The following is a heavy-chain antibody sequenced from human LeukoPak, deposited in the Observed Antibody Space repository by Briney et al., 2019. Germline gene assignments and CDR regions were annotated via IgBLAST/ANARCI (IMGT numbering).Heavy chain of an antibody. V-gene: IGHV4-61*01. CDR3: ARRKAVRPRDYYFDY. CDR2: VYYSGST. CDR1: DASVSSDNYY. J-gene: IGHJ4*02. Sequence: SETLSLTCTVSDASVSSDNYYWSWIRQPPGKGLEWIVYVYYSGSTNYNPSLKSRVTISVDTSKNQFSLKLSSMTAADTAVYYCARRKAVRPRDYYFDYWGQGTLVTVSS. D-gene: IGHD6-6*01.